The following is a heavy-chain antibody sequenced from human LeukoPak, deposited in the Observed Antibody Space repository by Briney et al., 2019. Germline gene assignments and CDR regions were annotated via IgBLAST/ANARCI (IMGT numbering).Heavy chain of an antibody. J-gene: IGHJ4*02. CDR3: ARGRAAAEVY. Sequence: SETLSLTCTVSGGSISSYYWSWIRQPPGKGLEWIGYIYYSGSTNYNPSLKSRVSIPVDTSKNQFSLKVSSVTPADTAVYYCARGRAAAEVYWGQGTLVTVSS. CDR1: GGSISSYY. V-gene: IGHV4-59*01. CDR2: IYYSGST. D-gene: IGHD6-13*01.